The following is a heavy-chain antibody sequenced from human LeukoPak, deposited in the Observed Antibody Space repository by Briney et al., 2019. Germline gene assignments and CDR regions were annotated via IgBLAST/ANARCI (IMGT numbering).Heavy chain of an antibody. CDR3: ARGYSGSYYEWSPWFDP. Sequence: SETLSLTCTVSGYSISSGYYWGWIRQPPGKGLEWIGYIYYSGSTNYNPSLKSRVTISVDTSKNQFSLKLSSVTAADTAVYYCARGYSGSYYEWSPWFDPWGQGTLVTVSS. CDR1: GYSISSGYY. J-gene: IGHJ5*02. V-gene: IGHV4-61*01. D-gene: IGHD1-26*01. CDR2: IYYSGST.